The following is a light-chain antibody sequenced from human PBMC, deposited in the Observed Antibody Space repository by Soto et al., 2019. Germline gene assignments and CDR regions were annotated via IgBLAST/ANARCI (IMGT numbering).Light chain of an antibody. J-gene: IGKJ2*01. CDR2: GAS. V-gene: IGKV3-20*01. CDR3: QQYGISPYT. Sequence: EIELTQSPGTLSLSPGERATLSCRASQSVSSRYFAWYQQKPGQAPRILIYGASSRATGVLDRFSGSGSGTDFTLTISRLEPEDVAVYYCQQYGISPYTFGQGTKLEIK. CDR1: QSVSSRY.